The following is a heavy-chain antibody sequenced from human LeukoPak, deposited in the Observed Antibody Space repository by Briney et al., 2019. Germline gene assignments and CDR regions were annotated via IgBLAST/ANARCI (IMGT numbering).Heavy chain of an antibody. D-gene: IGHD4-17*01. CDR1: GYRFTDYG. CDR3: ARYRGHYVALPSPFDY. J-gene: IGHJ4*02. CDR2: ISPHDSDT. V-gene: IGHV5-51*01. Sequence: GESLKISCKGSGYRFTDYGIGWVRQVPGKGLEGMGVISPHDSDTRDSPSYSPSFQGQATISPDESISTAYLQWSSLKDSDTAMYYCARYRGHYVALPSPFDYWGQGTLVTVSS.